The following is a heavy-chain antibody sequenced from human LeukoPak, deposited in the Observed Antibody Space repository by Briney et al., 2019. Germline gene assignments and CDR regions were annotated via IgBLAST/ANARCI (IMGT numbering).Heavy chain of an antibody. CDR3: AFPYYYDSSGYYPGAFDI. CDR1: GYSFTSYW. Sequence: GESLKISCKGSGYSFTSYWIGWVRQMPGKGLEWMGIIYPGDSDTRYSPSFQGQVTISADKSISTAYLQWSSLKASDTAMYYCAFPYYYDSSGYYPGAFDIWGHGTMVTVSS. CDR2: IYPGDSDT. V-gene: IGHV5-51*01. D-gene: IGHD3-22*01. J-gene: IGHJ3*02.